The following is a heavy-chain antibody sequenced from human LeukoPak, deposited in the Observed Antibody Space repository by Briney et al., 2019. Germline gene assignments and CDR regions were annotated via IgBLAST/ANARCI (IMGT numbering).Heavy chain of an antibody. J-gene: IGHJ4*02. CDR3: ARGEPRSGYPPRGY. CDR2: INHSGST. Sequence: PSETLSLTCAVYGGSFSGYYWSWIRQPPGKGLEWIGEINHSGSTNYNPSLKSRVTISVDTSKNQFSLKLSSVTAADTAVYYCARGEPRSGYPPRGYWGQGTLVTVSS. D-gene: IGHD3-22*01. CDR1: GGSFSGYY. V-gene: IGHV4-34*01.